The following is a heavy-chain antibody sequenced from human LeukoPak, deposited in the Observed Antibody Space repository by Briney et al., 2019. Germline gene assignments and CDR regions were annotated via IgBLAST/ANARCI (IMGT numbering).Heavy chain of an antibody. Sequence: PGGSLRLSCAASGFTFSSYAMSWVRQAPGKGLEWVSAISGSGGSTYYADSVKGRFTISRDNSKNTLYLQMNSLGAEDTAVYYCARDHRFGELLDYWGQGTLVTVSS. D-gene: IGHD3-10*01. CDR1: GFTFSSYA. J-gene: IGHJ4*02. V-gene: IGHV3-23*01. CDR3: ARDHRFGELLDY. CDR2: ISGSGGST.